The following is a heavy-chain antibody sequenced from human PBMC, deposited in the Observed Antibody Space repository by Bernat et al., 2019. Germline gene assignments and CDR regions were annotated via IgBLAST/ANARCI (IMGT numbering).Heavy chain of an antibody. CDR3: ARVRIVVVPAAKGLKGNMDV. D-gene: IGHD2-2*01. CDR1: GGSISSSTYY. CDR2: IYYSGST. J-gene: IGHJ6*03. V-gene: IGHV4-39*01. Sequence: QLQLQESGPGLVKPSETLSLTCTVSGGSISSSTYYWGWIRQPPGKGLEWIGSIYYSGSTYYNPSLKSRVTISVDTSKNQFSLKLSSVTAADTAVYYCARVRIVVVPAAKGLKGNMDVWGKGTTVTVSS.